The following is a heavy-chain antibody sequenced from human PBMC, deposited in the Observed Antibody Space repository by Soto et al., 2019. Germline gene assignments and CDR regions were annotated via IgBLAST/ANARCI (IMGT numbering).Heavy chain of an antibody. Sequence: GGSLRLSCIVSGFSYAGYALAWVRQAPGKGLEWVAAVSGGGASTYYAYSVKGRFSISRDKSGNMVYLQMNSLTAGDTAVYYCAKTQNFNGYYAGLDSWGQGTRVTVSS. CDR3: AKTQNFNGYYAGLDS. V-gene: IGHV3-23*01. J-gene: IGHJ4*02. CDR2: VSGGGAST. CDR1: GFSYAGYA. D-gene: IGHD3-3*01.